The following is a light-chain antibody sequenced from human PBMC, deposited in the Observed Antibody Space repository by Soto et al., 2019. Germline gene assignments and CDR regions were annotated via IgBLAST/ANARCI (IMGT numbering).Light chain of an antibody. J-gene: IGLJ1*01. CDR2: KVN. Sequence: QSVLTQPASVSGSPGQSITISCTGTSSDVVGYDYVSWYQLHPGKAPKLMVFKVNNRPSGVSYRFSGSKSGNTASLTISGLQAEDEADYFCSSYSISTAYLFGTGTKVTVL. CDR3: SSYSISTAYL. V-gene: IGLV2-14*01. CDR1: SSDVVGYDY.